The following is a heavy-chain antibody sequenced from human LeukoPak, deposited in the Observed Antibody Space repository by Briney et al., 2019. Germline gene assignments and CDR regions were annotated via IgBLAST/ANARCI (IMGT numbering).Heavy chain of an antibody. V-gene: IGHV1-18*04. Sequence: ASVKVSCKASGYTFTGYYMHWVRQAPGQGLEWMGWISAYNGNTNYAQKLQGRVTMTTDTSTSTAYMELRSLRSDDTAVYYCARGPSGSYAYYYYGMDVWGQGTTVTVSS. CDR2: ISAYNGNT. CDR1: GYTFTGYY. D-gene: IGHD1-26*01. CDR3: ARGPSGSYAYYYYGMDV. J-gene: IGHJ6*02.